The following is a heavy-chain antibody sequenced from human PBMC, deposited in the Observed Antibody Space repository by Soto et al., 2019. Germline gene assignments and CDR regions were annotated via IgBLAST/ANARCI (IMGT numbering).Heavy chain of an antibody. CDR3: TSGNWNFEY. D-gene: IGHD1-20*01. V-gene: IGHV4-59*11. CDR1: GGSISNHY. J-gene: IGHJ4*02. Sequence: SETLSLTCTVSGGSISNHYWSWIRQPPGKGLEWIGYIYYNGNTNYNPSLKSRVTMSVDTSKNQISLKLSSVTAADTAVYYCTSGNWNFEYWGQGTLVTVSS. CDR2: IYYNGNT.